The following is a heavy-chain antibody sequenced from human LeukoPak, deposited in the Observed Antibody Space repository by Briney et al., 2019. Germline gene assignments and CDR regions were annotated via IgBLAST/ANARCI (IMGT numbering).Heavy chain of an antibody. J-gene: IGHJ4*02. CDR3: ASRKYYYDSSGYYSDY. CDR1: GFTFSSYS. V-gene: IGHV3-21*01. CDR2: ISSSSSYI. Sequence: PGGSLRLSCAASGFTFSSYSMNWVRQAPGKGLEWVSSISSSSSYIYYADSVKGRFTISRDNAKNSLYLQMNSLRAEDTAVYYCASRKYYYDSSGYYSDYWGQGTLVTVSS. D-gene: IGHD3-22*01.